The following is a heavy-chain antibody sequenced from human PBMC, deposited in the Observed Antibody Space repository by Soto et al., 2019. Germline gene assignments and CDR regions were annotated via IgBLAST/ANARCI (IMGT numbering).Heavy chain of an antibody. J-gene: IGHJ5*02. D-gene: IGHD3-9*01. CDR2: INPSGGST. CDR3: ARAYYDILTGPGWFDP. Sequence: ASVKVSCNASGYTFTSCYMHWVRQAPGQGLEWMGIINPSGGSTSYAQKFQGRVTMTRDTSTSTVYMELSSLRSEDTAVYYCARAYYDILTGPGWFDPWGQGTLVTVSS. V-gene: IGHV1-46*03. CDR1: GYTFTSCY.